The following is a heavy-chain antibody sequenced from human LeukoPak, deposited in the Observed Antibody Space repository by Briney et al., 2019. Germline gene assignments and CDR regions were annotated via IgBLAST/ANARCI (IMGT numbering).Heavy chain of an antibody. CDR3: ARGTSGLPVDY. CDR2: IYYTGTT. D-gene: IGHD2-21*01. Sequence: SETLSLTCPVAGDSISSYYWSWIRQPPGKGLVWLGYIYYTGTTNYNPSLKSRVTMSVDTSKNHFSLQLKSVTAADTAVYFCARGTSGLPVDYWDQGTLVTVSS. V-gene: IGHV4-59*12. CDR1: GDSISSYY. J-gene: IGHJ4*02.